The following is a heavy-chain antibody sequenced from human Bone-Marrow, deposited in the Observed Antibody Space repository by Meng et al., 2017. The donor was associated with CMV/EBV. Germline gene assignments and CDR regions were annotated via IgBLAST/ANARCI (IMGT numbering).Heavy chain of an antibody. CDR2: ISWDGGST. J-gene: IGHJ6*02. D-gene: IGHD2-2*02. V-gene: IGHV3-43*01. CDR1: GFTFDDYT. Sequence: GESLKIYCAASGFTFDDYTMHWVRQAPGKGLEWVSLISWDGGSTYYADSVKGRFTISRDNSKNSLYLQMNRLRTEDTALYYCAKDSPGVYSSSNRRYKGGHGMDVWGQGTTVTVSS. CDR3: AKDSPGVYSSSNRRYKGGHGMDV.